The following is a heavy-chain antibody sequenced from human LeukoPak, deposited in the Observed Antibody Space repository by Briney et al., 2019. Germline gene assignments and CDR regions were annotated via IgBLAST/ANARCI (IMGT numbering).Heavy chain of an antibody. D-gene: IGHD3-10*01. CDR1: GFTVSSNF. J-gene: IGHJ4*02. CDR2: IWYDGSNK. CDR3: AARDYYGPDY. V-gene: IGHV3-33*08. Sequence: GGSLRLSCAASGFTVSSNFMSWVRQAPGKGLEWVAVIWYDGSNKYYADSVKGRFTISRDNSKNTLYLQMNSLRAEDTAVYYCAARDYYGPDYWGQGTLVTVSS.